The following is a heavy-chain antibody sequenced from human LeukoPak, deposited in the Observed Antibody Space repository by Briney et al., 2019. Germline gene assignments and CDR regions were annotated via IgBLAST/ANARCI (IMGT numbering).Heavy chain of an antibody. Sequence: SETLSLTCTVSGGSMSSGGYYWSWIRQHPGKGLEWIGYIYSSGCTYYNPSLKSRLNISVDTSKNQFSLQLSSVTASDTAVYYCARERKTTVTGFDPWGQGTLVTVSS. CDR1: GGSMSSGGYY. CDR3: ARERKTTVTGFDP. CDR2: IYSSGCT. J-gene: IGHJ5*02. D-gene: IGHD4-17*01. V-gene: IGHV4-31*03.